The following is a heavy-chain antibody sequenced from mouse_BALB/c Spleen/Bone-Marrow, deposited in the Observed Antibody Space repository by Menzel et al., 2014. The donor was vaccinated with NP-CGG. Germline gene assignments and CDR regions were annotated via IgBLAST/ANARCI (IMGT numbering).Heavy chain of an antibody. D-gene: IGHD1-1*01. J-gene: IGHJ2*01. V-gene: IGHV5-17*02. CDR2: ISSGSSTI. Sequence: EVQRVESGGGLVQPGGSRKLSCAASGFTFSSFGMHWVRQAPEKGLEWVAYISSGSSTIYYADTVKGRFTISRDNPKNTLFLQMTSLRSEDTAMYYRARSYYGSSYYFDYWGQGTTLTVSS. CDR1: GFTFSSFG. CDR3: ARSYYGSSYYFDY.